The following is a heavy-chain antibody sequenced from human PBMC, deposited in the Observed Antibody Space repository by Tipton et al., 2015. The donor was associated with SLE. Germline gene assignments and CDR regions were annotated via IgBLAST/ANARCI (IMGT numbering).Heavy chain of an antibody. Sequence: TLSLTCSVSGVSISTSRYYWGWIRQSPGQGLEWVGSLYAGGSTYFHPSLKSRASISADASKNHFSLRLTSVTAADTAVYYCARGPYTSGWYYWGQGALVTVSS. CDR2: LYAGGST. CDR3: ARGPYTSGWYY. D-gene: IGHD6-19*01. CDR1: GVSISTSRYY. J-gene: IGHJ4*02. V-gene: IGHV4-39*02.